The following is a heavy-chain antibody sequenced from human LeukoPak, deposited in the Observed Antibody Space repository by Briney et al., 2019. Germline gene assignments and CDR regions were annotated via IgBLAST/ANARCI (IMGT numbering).Heavy chain of an antibody. CDR3: ARAYNSGYYFDY. CDR2: IYYSGST. J-gene: IGHJ4*02. D-gene: IGHD5-24*01. Sequence: PGKGLEWIGSIYYSGSTYYNPSLKSRVTISVDTSKNQFSLKLSSVTAADTAVYYCARAYNSGYYFDYWGQGTLVTVSS. V-gene: IGHV4-39*07.